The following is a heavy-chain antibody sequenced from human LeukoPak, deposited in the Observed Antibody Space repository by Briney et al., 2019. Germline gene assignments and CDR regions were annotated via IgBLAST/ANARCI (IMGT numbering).Heavy chain of an antibody. D-gene: IGHD3-16*01. J-gene: IGHJ4*02. CDR2: INDSGST. CDR1: GGSFSGYY. Sequence: SETLSLTCAVYGGSFSGYYWSWIRQPPGKGLEWIGEINDSGSTKYNPSLKSRVTISVDTSKNQFSLRLSSVTAADTALYYCARGRLEMEDWGQGSLVTVSS. CDR3: ARGRLEMED. V-gene: IGHV4-34*01.